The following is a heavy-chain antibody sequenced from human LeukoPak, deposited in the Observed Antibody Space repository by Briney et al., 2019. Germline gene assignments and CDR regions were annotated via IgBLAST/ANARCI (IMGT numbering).Heavy chain of an antibody. CDR1: GLTFSSYW. CDR2: IMQEGREK. V-gene: IGHV3-7*01. CDR3: ARAVGDYDYVWGSYRYTDRGSSMDV. D-gene: IGHD3-16*02. Sequence: GGSVRLLCAASGLTFSSYWMRWARHARGKGLEGVANIMQEGREKYYVHSVKGRFTISRDNAKNSLYLQMNSLRLEYTAVYYCARAVGDYDYVWGSYRYTDRGSSMDVWGKGTRVTVSS. J-gene: IGHJ6*03.